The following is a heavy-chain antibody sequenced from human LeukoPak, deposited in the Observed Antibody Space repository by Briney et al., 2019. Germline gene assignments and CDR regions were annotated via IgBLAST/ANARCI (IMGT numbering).Heavy chain of an antibody. CDR3: ARESVAGTQNWFDP. Sequence: SETLSLTCTVSGGSISSYYWSWIRQPPGKGLEWIGYIYYSGSTNYNPSLKSRVTISVDTSKNQFSLKLSSVTAADTAVYYCARESVAGTQNWFDPWGQGTLVTVSS. D-gene: IGHD6-19*01. V-gene: IGHV4-59*01. CDR1: GGSISSYY. CDR2: IYYSGST. J-gene: IGHJ5*02.